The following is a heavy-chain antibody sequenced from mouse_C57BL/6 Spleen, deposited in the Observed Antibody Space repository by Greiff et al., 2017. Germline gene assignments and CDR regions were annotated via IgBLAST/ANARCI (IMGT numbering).Heavy chain of an antibody. CDR3: ARMTTVVNWYFDV. Sequence: EVQLQQSGGGLVKPGGSLKLSCAASGFTFSDYGMHWVRQAPEKGLEWVAYISSGSSTSYYADTVKGRFTISRDNAKNTLFLQMTILMSEYTAMDDCARMTTVVNWYFDVWGTGTTVTVSS. V-gene: IGHV5-17*01. J-gene: IGHJ1*03. CDR1: GFTFSDYG. CDR2: ISSGSSTS. D-gene: IGHD1-1*01.